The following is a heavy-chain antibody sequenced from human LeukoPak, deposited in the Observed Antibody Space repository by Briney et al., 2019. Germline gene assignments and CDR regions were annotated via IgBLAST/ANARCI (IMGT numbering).Heavy chain of an antibody. J-gene: IGHJ2*01. CDR1: DYSISSTAY. Sequence: PSETLSLTCTVSDYSISSTAYRGWVRQPPGKGLEWIGNLHHTGTTYYNPSLKSRLTISVETSKNQFYLSLSSVTAADTAVYYCARAPPGGGYWFFDLWGRGTLVTVSS. D-gene: IGHD2-8*02. CDR3: ARAPPGGGYWFFDL. CDR2: LHHTGTT. V-gene: IGHV4-38-2*02.